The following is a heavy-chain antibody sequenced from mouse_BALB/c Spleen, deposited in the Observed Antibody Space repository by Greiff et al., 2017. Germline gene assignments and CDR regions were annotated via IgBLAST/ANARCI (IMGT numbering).Heavy chain of an antibody. V-gene: IGHV5-4*02. J-gene: IGHJ3*01. CDR3: ARDPWFAY. CDR2: ISDGGSYT. CDR1: GFTFSDYY. Sequence: EVMLVESGGGLVKPGGSLKLSCAASGFTFSDYYMYWVRQTPEKRLEWVATISDGGSYTYYPDSVKVRFTISRDNAKNNLYLQMSSLKSEDTAMYYCARDPWFAYWGQGTLVTVSA.